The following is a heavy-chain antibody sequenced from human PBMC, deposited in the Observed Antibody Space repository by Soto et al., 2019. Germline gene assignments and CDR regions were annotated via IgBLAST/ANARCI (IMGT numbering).Heavy chain of an antibody. V-gene: IGHV1-18*01. J-gene: IGHJ5*02. CDR2: ISAYNGNT. D-gene: IGHD3-22*01. Sequence: ASVKVSCKASGYTFTSYGISWVRQAPGQGLEWMGWISAYNGNTNYAQKLQGRVTMTTDTSTSTAYMELRSLRSDDTAVYYCARDRPYYYDSSGYRAFDPWGQGTLVTV. CDR3: ARDRPYYYDSSGYRAFDP. CDR1: GYTFTSYG.